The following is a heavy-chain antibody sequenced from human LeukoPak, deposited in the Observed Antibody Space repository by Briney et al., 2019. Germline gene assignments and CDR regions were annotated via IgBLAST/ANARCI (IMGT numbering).Heavy chain of an antibody. J-gene: IGHJ4*02. CDR2: IYSGGTT. CDR3: ARTYYYDSGGPD. CDR1: GFIVSSNY. D-gene: IGHD3-22*01. V-gene: IGHV3-66*01. Sequence: QPGGSLRLSCAASGFIVSSNYMTWVRQAPGKGLEWVSVIYSGGTTYYADSVKGRFTISRDNSQNTLYLQMNSLRVEDTAVYYCARTYYYDSGGPDWGQRTLVTVSS.